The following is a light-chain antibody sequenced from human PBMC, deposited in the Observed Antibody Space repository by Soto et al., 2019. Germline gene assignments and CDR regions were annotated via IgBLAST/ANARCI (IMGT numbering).Light chain of an antibody. CDR3: QSYDSSLSGSGV. CDR2: GNS. V-gene: IGLV1-40*01. CDR1: SSNIGAGYD. Sequence: QSVLTQPPSVSGAPGQRVTVSCTGISSNIGAGYDVHWYQQLPGTAPKLLIYGNSNRPSGVPDRFSGSKSGTSASLAITGLQAEDEADYYCQSYDSSLSGSGVFGTGTKLTVL. J-gene: IGLJ1*01.